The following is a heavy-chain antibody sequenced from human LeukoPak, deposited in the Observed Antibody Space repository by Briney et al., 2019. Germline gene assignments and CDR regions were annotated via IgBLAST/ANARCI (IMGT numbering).Heavy chain of an antibody. CDR1: GGSMNGFY. D-gene: IGHD5-12*01. J-gene: IGHJ4*02. Sequence: SETLSLTCTVSGGSMNGFYWSWIRQPAGKGLEWIGRIYASGTTNDNPSLKSRVTLSLDTSKKQFSLKLRSVTAADTPVYYCARDGYGGLPAFDYWGQGTLVTVSS. CDR3: ARDGYGGLPAFDY. V-gene: IGHV4-4*07. CDR2: IYASGTT.